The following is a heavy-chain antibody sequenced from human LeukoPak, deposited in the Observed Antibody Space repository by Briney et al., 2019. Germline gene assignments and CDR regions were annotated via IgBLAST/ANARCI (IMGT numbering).Heavy chain of an antibody. V-gene: IGHV3-11*04. Sequence: GGSLRLSCAASGFIFSDYYMSWIRQAPGKGLEWVSHISSSGTATYYADSVKGRITISRDNAKNSLYLQMTSLRDEATAVYYCARDEPTSSSSGLNYWGQGTLVTVSS. D-gene: IGHD6-6*01. CDR1: GFIFSDYY. J-gene: IGHJ4*02. CDR2: ISSSGTAT. CDR3: ARDEPTSSSSGLNY.